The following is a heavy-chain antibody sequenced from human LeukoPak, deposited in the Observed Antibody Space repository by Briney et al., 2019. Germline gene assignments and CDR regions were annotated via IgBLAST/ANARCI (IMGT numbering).Heavy chain of an antibody. Sequence: GGSLRLSCTASGFTFINYDMNWVRQAPGKGLEWISYIRSSGNIIYYADFLKGRFSISRDNGKNTMFLQMNTLGAEDTAVYYCARDRGGFYFDLWGQGTLVTVSS. V-gene: IGHV3-48*03. J-gene: IGHJ4*02. D-gene: IGHD3-10*01. CDR2: IRSSGNII. CDR3: ARDRGGFYFDL. CDR1: GFTFINYD.